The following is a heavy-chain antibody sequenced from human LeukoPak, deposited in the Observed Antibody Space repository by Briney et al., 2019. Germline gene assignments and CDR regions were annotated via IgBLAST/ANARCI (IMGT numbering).Heavy chain of an antibody. V-gene: IGHV4-59*01. CDR2: IYYSWST. Sequence: PSETLSLTCTVSGGSISSYYWSWIRQPPGKGLEWIGYIYYSWSTNYNPSLKSRVTISVDTSKNQFSLKLSSVTAADTAVYYCASHPGYSYGPFDYWGQGTLVTVSS. J-gene: IGHJ4*02. CDR3: ASHPGYSYGPFDY. D-gene: IGHD5-18*01. CDR1: GGSISSYY.